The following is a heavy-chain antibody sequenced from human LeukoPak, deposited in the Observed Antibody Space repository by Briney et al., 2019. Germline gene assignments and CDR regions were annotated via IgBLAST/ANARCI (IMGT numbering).Heavy chain of an antibody. Sequence: GGSLRLSCAASGFTFSNYWMSWVRQAPGKGLEWVANIKQDGSEKYYVDSVKGRFTISRDNTENSLYLQMNSLKTEDTAVYYCTSTSESRVVVVAATHRYFDLWGRGTLVTVSS. D-gene: IGHD2-15*01. CDR2: IKQDGSEK. CDR1: GFTFSNYW. V-gene: IGHV3-7*03. J-gene: IGHJ2*01. CDR3: TSTSESRVVVVAATHRYFDL.